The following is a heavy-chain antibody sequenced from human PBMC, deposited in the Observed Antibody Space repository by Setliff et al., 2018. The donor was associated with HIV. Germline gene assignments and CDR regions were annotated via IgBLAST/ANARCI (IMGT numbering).Heavy chain of an antibody. CDR2: ISGSGDNT. CDR3: ATADSNAFDI. J-gene: IGHJ3*02. Sequence: GGSLRLSCAASGFTFSTSAMSWVRQAPGNGLEWVPLISGSGDNTYYADSVKGRLTISRDNSKNTLYLQVNSLRAEDTAVYYCATADSNAFDIWGQGAMVTVSS. CDR1: GFTFSTSA. V-gene: IGHV3-23*01.